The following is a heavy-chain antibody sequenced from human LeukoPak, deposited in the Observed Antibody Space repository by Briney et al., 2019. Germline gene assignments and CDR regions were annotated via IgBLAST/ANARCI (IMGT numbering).Heavy chain of an antibody. CDR1: GFTFSSYA. CDR3: AKDRDQQQLVLQNFDY. J-gene: IGHJ4*02. Sequence: GGSLRLSCAASGFTFSSYAMSWVRQAPGKGLEWVSAISGSGGSTYYADSVKGRFTISRDNSKNMLYLQMNSLRAEDTAVYYCAKDRDQQQLVLQNFDYWGQGTLVTVSS. D-gene: IGHD6-13*01. V-gene: IGHV3-23*01. CDR2: ISGSGGST.